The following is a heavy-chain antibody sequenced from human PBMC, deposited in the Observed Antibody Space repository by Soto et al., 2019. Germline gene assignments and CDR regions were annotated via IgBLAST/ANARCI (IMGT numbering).Heavy chain of an antibody. J-gene: IGHJ5*02. CDR3: ARDHRSSSWYWLDP. CDR2: IYSGGST. V-gene: IGHV3-53*01. CDR1: GFTVSSNY. Sequence: PGGFLRLSCAASGFTVSSNYMSWVRQVPGKGLEWVSVIYSGGSTYYADSVKGRFTISRDNSKNTLYLQMNSLRAEDTAVYYCARDHRSSSWYWLDPWGQGTLVTVSS. D-gene: IGHD6-13*01.